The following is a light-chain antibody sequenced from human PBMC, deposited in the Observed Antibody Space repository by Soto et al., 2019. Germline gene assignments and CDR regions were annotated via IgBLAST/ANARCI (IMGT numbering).Light chain of an antibody. J-gene: IGKJ2*01. V-gene: IGKV3-11*01. CDR2: DVS. Sequence: EIVLTQSPATLSLSPGERATLSCRASQSVSSYLAWYQQKPGQAPRLLIYDVSNRATGIPARLSGSGSGTDFTLTISSLEPEDFAVYYCQQRSNWGYTFGQGTKLEIK. CDR1: QSVSSY. CDR3: QQRSNWGYT.